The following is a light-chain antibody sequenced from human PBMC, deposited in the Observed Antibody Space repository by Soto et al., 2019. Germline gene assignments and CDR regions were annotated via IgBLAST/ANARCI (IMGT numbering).Light chain of an antibody. Sequence: DIQMTHSPSSLSASVGDRVTITCRASQSISSYLNWYQQKPGKAPKLLIYAASSLQSGVPSRFSGSGSGTDFTLTISSLQPEDFATYYCQQSYSTPQTFGQGTKVDNK. CDR2: AAS. CDR3: QQSYSTPQT. V-gene: IGKV1-39*01. J-gene: IGKJ1*01. CDR1: QSISSY.